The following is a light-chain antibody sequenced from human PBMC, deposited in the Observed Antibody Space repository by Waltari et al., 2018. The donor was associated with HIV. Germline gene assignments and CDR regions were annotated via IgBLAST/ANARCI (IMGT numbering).Light chain of an antibody. CDR2: DFN. V-gene: IGLV2-8*01. CDR1: SSDIGYFNY. CDR3: AAYAGNNIVI. J-gene: IGLJ2*01. Sequence: QSALTQPPSASGSPGQSVTVSCTGTSSDIGYFNYVSWYQQHPCKAPKLFMYDFNKRPSWVPDRFSASKSGATASLTVSGLLAEDEADYYCAAYAGNNIVIFGGGTKVTV.